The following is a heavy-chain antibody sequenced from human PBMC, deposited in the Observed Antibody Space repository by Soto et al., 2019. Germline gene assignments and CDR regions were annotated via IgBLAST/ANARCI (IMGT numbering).Heavy chain of an antibody. D-gene: IGHD2-15*01. CDR3: ARRVPYCSGGSCHYYMDV. CDR1: GGSISSTVYY. V-gene: IGHV4-39*01. CDR2: IYYSGST. J-gene: IGHJ6*03. Sequence: QLQLQESGPGLVKPSEPLSLTCTVSGGSISSTVYYWGWIRQPPGKGLEWIGSIYYSGSTYYNPSLRSRVTISINTSKSQFSLKLTSVTAADTAVYYCARRVPYCSGGSCHYYMDVWGKGTTVTVSS.